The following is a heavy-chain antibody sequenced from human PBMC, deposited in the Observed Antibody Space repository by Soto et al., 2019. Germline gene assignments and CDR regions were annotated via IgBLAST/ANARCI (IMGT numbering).Heavy chain of an antibody. D-gene: IGHD2-15*01. CDR3: ARYCSGGNCYGDEYYGMDV. Sequence: ASVKVSCKASGDILSSYTISWVRQAPGQGLEWMGRIFSFLDITNSAQKFQGRVTITADKSTSTAYMELSSLRSEDTAVYYCARYCSGGNCYGDEYYGMDVRGQGAAVPVS. CDR2: IFSFLDIT. J-gene: IGHJ6*02. CDR1: GDILSSYT. V-gene: IGHV1-69*02.